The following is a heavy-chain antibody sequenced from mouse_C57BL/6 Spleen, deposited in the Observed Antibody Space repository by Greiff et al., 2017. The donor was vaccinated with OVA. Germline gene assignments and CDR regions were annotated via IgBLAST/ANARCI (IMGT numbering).Heavy chain of an antibody. CDR3: VSDSSGYGYYAMDY. D-gene: IGHD3-2*02. J-gene: IGHJ4*01. Sequence: EVQRVESGGGLVQPKGSLKLSCAASGFTFNTYAMHWVRQAPGKGLEWVARIRSKSSNYATYYADSVKDRFTISRDDSQSMLYLQMSNLKTEDTAMYYCVSDSSGYGYYAMDYWGQGTSVTVSS. CDR1: GFTFNTYA. V-gene: IGHV10-3*01. CDR2: IRSKSSNYAT.